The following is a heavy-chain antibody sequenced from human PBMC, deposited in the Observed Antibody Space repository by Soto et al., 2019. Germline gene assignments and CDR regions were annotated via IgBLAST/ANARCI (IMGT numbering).Heavy chain of an antibody. J-gene: IGHJ4*02. Sequence: QVQLVQSGTEVKKPGSSVKVSCKASGDAFNTYTISWVRQAPGQGLEWMGRSIPLIGMSDYAQKFQGRVTITSETSTRSPYMDLISLRSEDPSVYYCGRVNSGCNQGFDYWGQGTVVTVSS. CDR1: GDAFNTYT. V-gene: IGHV1-69*02. CDR2: SIPLIGMS. D-gene: IGHD1-26*01. CDR3: GRVNSGCNQGFDY.